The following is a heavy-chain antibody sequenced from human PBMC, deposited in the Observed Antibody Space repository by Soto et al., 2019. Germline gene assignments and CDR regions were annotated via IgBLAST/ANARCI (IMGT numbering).Heavy chain of an antibody. D-gene: IGHD2-2*01. J-gene: IGHJ2*01. CDR3: AHRPYFGFTSCHAMEFFHL. V-gene: IGHV2-5*02. CDR2: VYWDDDK. Sequence: SGPTLVNPTQTLTLTCSFSGFSLATSGVGVGWIRQPPGQALEWLAIVYWDDDKKYSPSLASRLTVTWDTSKNQVVLTVTNMDPADTGTYFCAHRPYFGFTSCHAMEFFHLWGRAILLTV. CDR1: GFSLATSGVG.